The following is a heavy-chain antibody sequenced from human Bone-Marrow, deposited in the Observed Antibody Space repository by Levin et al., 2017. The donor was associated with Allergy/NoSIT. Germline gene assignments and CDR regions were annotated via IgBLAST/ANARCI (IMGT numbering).Heavy chain of an antibody. CDR2: ISYSGST. J-gene: IGHJ4*02. CDR3: ARGRYSYAGFDY. D-gene: IGHD5-18*01. V-gene: IGHV4-61*03. Sequence: PSETLSLTCSVSGVSVSSGTYYWSWIRQGPGTGLEWIGYISYSGSTKHSPSLKGRVTISLDTSKNHFSLNLSSVTTADTAIYYCARGRYSYAGFDYWGQGSLVTVSS. CDR1: GVSVSSGTYY.